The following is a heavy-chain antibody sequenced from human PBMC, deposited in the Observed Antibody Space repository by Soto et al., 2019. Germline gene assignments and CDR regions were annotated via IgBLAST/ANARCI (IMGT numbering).Heavy chain of an antibody. J-gene: IGHJ4*02. Sequence: GGSLRLSCAASGFTFSNAWMSWVRQAPGKGLEWVGRIKSKTDGGTTDYAAPVKGRFTISRDDSKNTLYLQMNSLKTEDTAVYYCTTDYLRFLEWLSHEFLFDYWGQGTLVTVSS. V-gene: IGHV3-15*01. CDR2: IKSKTDGGTT. D-gene: IGHD3-3*01. CDR1: GFTFSNAW. CDR3: TTDYLRFLEWLSHEFLFDY.